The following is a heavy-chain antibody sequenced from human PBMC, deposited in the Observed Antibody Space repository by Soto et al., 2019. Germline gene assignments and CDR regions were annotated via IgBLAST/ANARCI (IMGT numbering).Heavy chain of an antibody. J-gene: IGHJ6*02. D-gene: IGHD1-26*01. CDR2: IWYDGSNK. Sequence: GGSLRLSCAASGFTFSSYGMHWVRQAPGKGLEWVAVIWYDGSNKYYADSVKGRFTISRDNSKNTLYLQMNSLRAEDTAVYYCARDLDSGSYGEDYYYYYGMDVWGQGTTVTVSS. V-gene: IGHV3-33*01. CDR3: ARDLDSGSYGEDYYYYYGMDV. CDR1: GFTFSSYG.